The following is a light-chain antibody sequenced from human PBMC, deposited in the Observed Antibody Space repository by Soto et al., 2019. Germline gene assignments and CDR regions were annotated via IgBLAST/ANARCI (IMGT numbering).Light chain of an antibody. CDR1: SSDVGGYNY. CDR3: SSYTSSRTPYV. J-gene: IGLJ1*01. V-gene: IGLV2-14*01. CDR2: EVS. Sequence: QSALTQPASVSGTPGQSITISCTGTSSDVGGYNYVSWYQQHPGKAPKLMICEVSNRPSGVSNRFSGSKSGNTASLTISGLQAEEEADYYCSSYTSSRTPYVFGTGTKLTV.